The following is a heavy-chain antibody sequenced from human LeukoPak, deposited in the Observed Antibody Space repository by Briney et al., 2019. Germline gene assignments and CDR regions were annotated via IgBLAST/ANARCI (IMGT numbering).Heavy chain of an antibody. V-gene: IGHV1-46*01. J-gene: IGHJ6*03. CDR2: INPSGGST. Sequence: ASVKVSCKASGYTFTSYYMHWVRQAPGQGLEWMGIINPSGGSTSYAQKFQGRVTMTRDTSTSTGYMELSSLRSEDTAVYYCARGGYYDFWSGFIRDYMDVWGKGTTVTVSS. D-gene: IGHD3-3*01. CDR3: ARGGYYDFWSGFIRDYMDV. CDR1: GYTFTSYY.